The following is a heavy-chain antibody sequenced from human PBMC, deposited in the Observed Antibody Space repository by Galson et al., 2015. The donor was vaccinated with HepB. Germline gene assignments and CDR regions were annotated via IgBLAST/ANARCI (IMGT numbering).Heavy chain of an antibody. CDR1: GGSISSYY. CDR3: AREARGNSGNFDS. Sequence: SETLSLTCTVSGGSISSYYWSWIRQPPGKGLEWIGYIYYSGSTDFNPSLKSRVTISVDTSKSQFSLKLSSVTAADTAVYYCAREARGNSGNFDSWGQGTLVTVSS. CDR2: IYYSGST. V-gene: IGHV4-59*01. D-gene: IGHD4-23*01. J-gene: IGHJ4*02.